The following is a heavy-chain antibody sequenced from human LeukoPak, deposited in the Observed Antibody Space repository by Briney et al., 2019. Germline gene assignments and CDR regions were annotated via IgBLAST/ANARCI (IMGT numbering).Heavy chain of an antibody. CDR1: GGSISSSSYY. D-gene: IGHD3-10*01. Sequence: SETLSLTCTVSGGSISSSSYYWGWIRQPPGKGLEWIGSIYYSGSTYYNPSLKSRVTISVDTSKNQFSLKLSSVTAADTAVYYCARGFGITMVRGVPVHAFDIWGQGTMVTVSS. J-gene: IGHJ3*02. CDR2: IYYSGST. CDR3: ARGFGITMVRGVPVHAFDI. V-gene: IGHV4-39*07.